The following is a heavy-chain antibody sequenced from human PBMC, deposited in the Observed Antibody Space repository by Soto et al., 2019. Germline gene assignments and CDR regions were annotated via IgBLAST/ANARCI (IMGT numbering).Heavy chain of an antibody. Sequence: SETLSLTCTVSGGSISSSCYCWGWLRQPPGQGREWIGYIYYSGSTNYNPSLKSRVTISVDTSKNQFSLKLSSVTAADTAVYYCARDKVGGNHMITFDDAFDIWGQGTMVTVSS. J-gene: IGHJ3*02. CDR2: IYYSGST. V-gene: IGHV4-61*01. CDR1: GGSISSSCYC. CDR3: ARDKVGGNHMITFDDAFDI. D-gene: IGHD3-16*01.